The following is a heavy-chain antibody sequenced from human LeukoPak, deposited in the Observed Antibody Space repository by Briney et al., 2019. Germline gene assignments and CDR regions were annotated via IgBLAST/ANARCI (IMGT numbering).Heavy chain of an antibody. D-gene: IGHD3-22*01. V-gene: IGHV3-30-3*01. CDR3: ARCITMIVVDNDAFDI. J-gene: IGHJ3*02. CDR2: ISYDGSNK. CDR1: GFTFSSYA. Sequence: PGGSLRLSCAASGFTFSSYAMHRVRQAPGKGLEWVAVISYDGSNKYYADSVKGRFTISRDNSKNTLYLQMNSLRAEDTAVYYCARCITMIVVDNDAFDIWGQGTMVTVSS.